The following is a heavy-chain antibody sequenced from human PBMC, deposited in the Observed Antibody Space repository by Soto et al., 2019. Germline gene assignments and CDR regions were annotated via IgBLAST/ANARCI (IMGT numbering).Heavy chain of an antibody. J-gene: IGHJ4*01. CDR2: IYSGGNT. V-gene: IGHV3-66*01. CDR1: GVTVNSNY. CDR3: ARCYCSMNYCYYFAH. Sequence: PGGSLRLGCAASGVTVNSNYMSWVRQAPGEGQEWVSAIYSGGNTYYADSVKGRFLVARDNSKHMLYLEVNSLRAEDTAVYYCARCYCSMNYCYYFAHCGYGTLVTVSS. D-gene: IGHD3-10*01.